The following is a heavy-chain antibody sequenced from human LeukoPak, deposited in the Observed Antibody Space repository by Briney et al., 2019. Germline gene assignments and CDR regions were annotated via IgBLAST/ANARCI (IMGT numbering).Heavy chain of an antibody. J-gene: IGHJ4*02. CDR1: GVSFSGYY. Sequence: PSETLSLTCAAYGVSFSGYYWSWIRQPPGKGLEWIGEINHSGSTNYNPSLKSRVTISVDTSKNQFSLKLSSVTAADTAVYYCARFSSIAAAFDYWGQGTLVTVSS. D-gene: IGHD6-13*01. V-gene: IGHV4-34*01. CDR3: ARFSSIAAAFDY. CDR2: INHSGST.